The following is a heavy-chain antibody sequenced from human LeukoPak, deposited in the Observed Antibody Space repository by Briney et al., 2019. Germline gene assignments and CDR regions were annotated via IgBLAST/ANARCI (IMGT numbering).Heavy chain of an antibody. Sequence: ASVKVSCKASGYTFTGYYMHWVRQAPGQGLEWMGWINPNSGGTNYAQKFQGRVTMTRDTSISTAYVELSRLRSDDTAVYYSARDLSGSYLFDYWGQGTLVTVSS. D-gene: IGHD1-26*01. CDR1: GYTFTGYY. CDR2: INPNSGGT. J-gene: IGHJ4*02. CDR3: ARDLSGSYLFDY. V-gene: IGHV1-2*02.